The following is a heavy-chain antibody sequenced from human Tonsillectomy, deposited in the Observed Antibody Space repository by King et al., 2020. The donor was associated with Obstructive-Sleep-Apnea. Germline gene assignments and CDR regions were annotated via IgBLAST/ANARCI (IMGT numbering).Heavy chain of an antibody. V-gene: IGHV1-8*01. CDR2: MNPNSGNT. D-gene: IGHD2-8*01. CDR3: ATRRGAGTSDY. Sequence: VQLVESGAEVKKPGASVKVSCKASGYTFTSYDINWVRQATGQGLEWMGWMNPNSGNTDYAQKFQGRVSMTRNASMSTAYMELSALRSEDTAVYYCATRRGAGTSDYWGQGTLVTVSS. J-gene: IGHJ4*02. CDR1: GYTFTSYD.